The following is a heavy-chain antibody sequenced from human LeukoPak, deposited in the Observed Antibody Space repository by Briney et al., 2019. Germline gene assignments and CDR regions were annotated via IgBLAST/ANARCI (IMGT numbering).Heavy chain of an antibody. Sequence: GGSLRLSCAASGFKFKNYFMSWIRQTPGKGLEWVSFLSTDSRDIYYGDSVKGRLTISRDNGRNSLYLQMNSLRAEDTAVYYCARGHYGMDVWGQGTTVIVSS. CDR2: LSTDSRDI. V-gene: IGHV3-11*01. CDR3: ARGHYGMDV. J-gene: IGHJ6*02. CDR1: GFKFKNYF.